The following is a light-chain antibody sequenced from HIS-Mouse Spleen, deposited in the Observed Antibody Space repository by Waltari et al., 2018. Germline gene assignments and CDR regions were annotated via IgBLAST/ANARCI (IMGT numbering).Light chain of an antibody. CDR1: NIGSKS. CDR2: DDS. CDR3: QVWDSSSDHVV. Sequence: SYVLTQPPSVSVAPGKTARITCGGNNIGSKSVHWYQQKPGQAPVLVGYDDSDRPTGITGRCSGSNSGNTATLTISRVEAGDEADYYCQVWDSSSDHVVFGGGTKLTVL. V-gene: IGLV3-21*03. J-gene: IGLJ2*01.